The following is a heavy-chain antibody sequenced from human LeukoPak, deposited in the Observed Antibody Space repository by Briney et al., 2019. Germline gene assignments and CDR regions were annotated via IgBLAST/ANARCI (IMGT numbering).Heavy chain of an antibody. J-gene: IGHJ3*01. CDR1: GYIFTSYA. CDR2: INTNTGNP. CDR3: ASPRPPLLWFGELRS. D-gene: IGHD3-10*01. V-gene: IGHV7-4-1*02. Sequence: ASVKVSCKASGYIFTSYAMNWVRQAPGQGLEWMGWINTNTGNPTYAQGFTGRFVFSLDTSVSTAYLQISSLKAEDTAVYYCASPRPPLLWFGELRSWGQGTMVTVSS.